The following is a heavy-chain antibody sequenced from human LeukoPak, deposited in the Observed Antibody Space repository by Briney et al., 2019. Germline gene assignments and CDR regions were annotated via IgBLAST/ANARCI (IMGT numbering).Heavy chain of an antibody. Sequence: PSQTLSLTCTVSGDSISSGDYYWSWIRQPPGKGLEWIGYIYYNGSTYYNPSLKSRVTISVDTSKNQFSLKLSSVTAADTAVYYCARHIGLDTAMVYWYFDLWGRGTLVTVSS. J-gene: IGHJ2*01. CDR3: ARHIGLDTAMVYWYFDL. V-gene: IGHV4-30-4*08. CDR2: IYYNGST. D-gene: IGHD5-18*01. CDR1: GDSISSGDYY.